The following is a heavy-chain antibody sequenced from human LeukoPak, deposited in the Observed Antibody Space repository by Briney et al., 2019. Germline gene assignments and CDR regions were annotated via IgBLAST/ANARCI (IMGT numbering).Heavy chain of an antibody. CDR3: ARDLENYYDSSGLFGWFDP. V-gene: IGHV3-7*01. CDR1: GFTFSSYW. CDR2: IKQDGSEK. D-gene: IGHD3-22*01. J-gene: IGHJ5*02. Sequence: PGGSLRLSCAASGFTFSSYWMSWVRQAPGKGLEWVANIKQDGSEKYYVDSVKGRFTISRDNAKNSLYLQMNSLRAEDTAVHYCARDLENYYDSSGLFGWFDPWGQGTLVTVSS.